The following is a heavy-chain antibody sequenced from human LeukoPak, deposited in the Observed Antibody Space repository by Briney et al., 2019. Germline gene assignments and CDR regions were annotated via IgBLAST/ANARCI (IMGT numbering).Heavy chain of an antibody. CDR1: GGSISSDY. D-gene: IGHD3-16*01. J-gene: IGHJ4*02. CDR2: IYYSGST. V-gene: IGHV4-59*08. Sequence: SETLSLTCTVSGGSISSDYWSWIRQPPGKGLEWIGYIYYSGSTNYNPSLKSRVTISVDTSKNQFSLKLSSVTAADTAVYYCARHWGPGTYYFDYWGQGTLVTVSS. CDR3: ARHWGPGTYYFDY.